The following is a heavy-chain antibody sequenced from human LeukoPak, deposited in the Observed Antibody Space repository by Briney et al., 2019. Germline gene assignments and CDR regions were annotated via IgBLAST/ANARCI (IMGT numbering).Heavy chain of an antibody. CDR2: IIPIFGTA. D-gene: IGHD4-17*01. CDR3: AAFYGDGTGINYYYCMDV. Sequence: SVKVSCKASGGTFSSYAISWVRQAPGHGLEWMGGIIPIFGTANYAQKFQGRVTITADESTSTAYMELSSLRSGDTAVYSCAAFYGDGTGINYYYCMDVWGKGTTVTVSS. CDR1: GGTFSSYA. J-gene: IGHJ6*03. V-gene: IGHV1-69*13.